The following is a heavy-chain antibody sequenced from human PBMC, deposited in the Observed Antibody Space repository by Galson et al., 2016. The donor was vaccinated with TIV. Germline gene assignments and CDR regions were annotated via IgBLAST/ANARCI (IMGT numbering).Heavy chain of an antibody. CDR2: IWYDGSNK. Sequence: SLRLSCAASGFTFSGHAMHWVRQAPGKGLEWVAQIWYDGSNKFYADFVMGRFTIHRDNSKNTVYLQMNSLRAEATAVYYCAKRRNYGGDALESWGQGTMDTVSS. CDR1: GFTFSGHA. V-gene: IGHV3-33*06. CDR3: AKRRNYGGDALES. J-gene: IGHJ3*02. D-gene: IGHD4-23*01.